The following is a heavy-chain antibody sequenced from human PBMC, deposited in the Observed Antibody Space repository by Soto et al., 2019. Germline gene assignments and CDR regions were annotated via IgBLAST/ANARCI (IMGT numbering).Heavy chain of an antibody. CDR2: ISSSSSYI. Sequence: XGCLSLYCAASGFTVSSYSMNWVRQAPGKGLEWVSSISSSSSYIYYADSVKGRFTISRDNAKNSLYLQMNSLRAEDTAVYYCARDLEAARPARFYYYYGMDVWGQGTTVTV. J-gene: IGHJ6*02. CDR3: ARDLEAARPARFYYYYGMDV. CDR1: GFTVSSYS. D-gene: IGHD6-13*01. V-gene: IGHV3-21*01.